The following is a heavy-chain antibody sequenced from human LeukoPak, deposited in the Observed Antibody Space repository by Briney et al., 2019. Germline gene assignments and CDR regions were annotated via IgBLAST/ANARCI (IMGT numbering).Heavy chain of an antibody. V-gene: IGHV4-34*01. CDR3: TRRSSGWSTYYFDY. CDR2: INRSGST. D-gene: IGHD6-19*01. CDR1: GGSFSGYY. J-gene: IGHJ4*02. Sequence: PSETLSLTCAVYGGSFSGYYWSWIRQPPGKGLEWIGEINRSGSTNYNPSLKSRVTISVDTSKNQFSLKLSSVTAADTAVYYCTRRSSGWSTYYFDYWGQGTLVTVSS.